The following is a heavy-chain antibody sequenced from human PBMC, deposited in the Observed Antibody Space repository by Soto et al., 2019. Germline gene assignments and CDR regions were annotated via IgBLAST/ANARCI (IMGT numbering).Heavy chain of an antibody. CDR2: IYYSGST. CDR1: GGSISSGDYY. D-gene: IGHD3-10*01. V-gene: IGHV4-30-4*01. CDR3: ARAMVRGVIRYYYYGMDV. Sequence: SETLSLTCTVSGGSISSGDYYWSWIRQPPGKGLEWIGYIYYSGSTYYNPSLKSRVTISVDTSKSQFSLKLSSVTAADTAVYYCARAMVRGVIRYYYYGMDVWGQGTTVTVSS. J-gene: IGHJ6*02.